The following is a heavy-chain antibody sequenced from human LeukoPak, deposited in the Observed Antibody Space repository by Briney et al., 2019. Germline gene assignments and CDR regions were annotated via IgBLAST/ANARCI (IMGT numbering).Heavy chain of an antibody. Sequence: GGSLRLSCAASGFTASDHWMNWVRQAPGKGLEWVSVIYSGGSTYYADSVKGRFTISRDNSKNTLYLQMNSLRAEDTAVYYCARVTGNYFDYWGQGTLVTVSS. CDR2: IYSGGST. CDR3: ARVTGNYFDY. CDR1: GFTASDHW. V-gene: IGHV3-53*01. J-gene: IGHJ4*02. D-gene: IGHD7-27*01.